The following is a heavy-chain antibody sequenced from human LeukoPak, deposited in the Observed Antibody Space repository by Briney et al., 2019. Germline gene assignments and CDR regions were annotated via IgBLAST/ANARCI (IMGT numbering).Heavy chain of an antibody. Sequence: GGSRRLSCAPSGFTFSTYAMSWVRQAPGKGLEWVSSTRGSGARTYYANSVKGRFTTCGDNPRNRLYLQMNSLIAEDTAVYCCATSLTVWLVRLGVDYWGQGALVTVSS. V-gene: IGHV3-23*01. D-gene: IGHD6-19*01. CDR3: ATSLTVWLVRLGVDY. CDR1: GFTFSTYA. J-gene: IGHJ4*02. CDR2: TRGSGART.